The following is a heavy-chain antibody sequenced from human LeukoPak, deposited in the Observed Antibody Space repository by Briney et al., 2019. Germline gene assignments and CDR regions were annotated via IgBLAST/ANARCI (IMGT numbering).Heavy chain of an antibody. CDR1: GFTFSGYS. V-gene: IGHV3-21*01. CDR2: ISRTGDSI. Sequence: PGGSLRLSCATSGFTFSGYSMNWFRQAPGKGLEWLAAISRTGDSITYADSVRGRFTISRDNAKDSLYLQMNSLRAEDTAVYFCARENNRECSTSSCPRDYWGQGTLVTVSS. D-gene: IGHD2-2*01. CDR3: ARENNRECSTSSCPRDY. J-gene: IGHJ4*02.